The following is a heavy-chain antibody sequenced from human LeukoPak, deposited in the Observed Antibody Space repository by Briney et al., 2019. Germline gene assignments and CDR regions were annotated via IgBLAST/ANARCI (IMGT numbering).Heavy chain of an antibody. CDR3: ARGASSSWYTIGY. D-gene: IGHD6-13*01. CDR1: GGSINGYY. CDR2: VSSSGRT. Sequence: PSETLSLTCTVSGGSINGYYWNWIRQPPGKRLEWIGYVSSSGRTNYNPSLKSRVTISVDTSKNQFSLKLSSVTAADTAVYYCARGASSSWYTIGYWGQGTLVTVSS. J-gene: IGHJ4*02. V-gene: IGHV4-59*01.